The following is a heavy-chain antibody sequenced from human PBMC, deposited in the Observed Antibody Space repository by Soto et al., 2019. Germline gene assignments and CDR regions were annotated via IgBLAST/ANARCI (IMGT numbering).Heavy chain of an antibody. CDR1: GFTFNAYA. D-gene: IGHD4-4*01. CDR3: ARVASDYINSVDH. V-gene: IGHV3-23*01. J-gene: IGHJ4*02. Sequence: EVQLLESGGGLVQPGGSLRLSCAASGFTFNAYAMTWVRQAPGKGLEWVSAIGGSSGNRYYAASVKGRFTISRDNSKHTLDLQMSRLRVEDTAVYYCARVASDYINSVDHWGQGILVTVSS. CDR2: IGGSSGNR.